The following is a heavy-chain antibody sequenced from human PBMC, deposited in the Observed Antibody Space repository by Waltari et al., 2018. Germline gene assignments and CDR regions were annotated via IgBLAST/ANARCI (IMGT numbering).Heavy chain of an antibody. CDR1: GGSISSSSSY. Sequence: QLQLQESGPGLVKPSETLSLTCTVSGGSISSSSSYWGWIRQPPGKGTGLIGSIYYSGSTYYHPSLKRRVTISVDTSKNQFSLKLSSVTAADTAVYYCAREYLLDYWGQGTLVTVSS. CDR2: IYYSGST. J-gene: IGHJ4*02. V-gene: IGHV4-39*07. CDR3: AREYLLDY.